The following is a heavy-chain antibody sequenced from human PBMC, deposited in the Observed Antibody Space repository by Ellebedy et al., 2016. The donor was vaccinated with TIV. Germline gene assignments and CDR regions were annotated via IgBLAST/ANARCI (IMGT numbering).Heavy chain of an antibody. CDR2: IYSSGSP. CDR1: GGSISGFY. Sequence: SETLSLTCTVSGGSISGFYWSWIRQPPGKGLESIGYIYSSGSPDYNPSLRSRVTISVDTSKNPFSLSLRYVTAADTAVYYCARRNTELITVEEYYYYMDVWGEGTTVTVSS. CDR3: ARRNTELITVEEYYYYMDV. V-gene: IGHV4-59*08. D-gene: IGHD4-11*01. J-gene: IGHJ6*03.